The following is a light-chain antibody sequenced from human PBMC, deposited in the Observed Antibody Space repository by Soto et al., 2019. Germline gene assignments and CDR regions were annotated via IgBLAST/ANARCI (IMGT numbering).Light chain of an antibody. CDR2: AAS. CDR3: QQSYSPPPIT. V-gene: IGKV1-39*01. J-gene: IGKJ5*01. Sequence: DIQMTQSPSSLSASVGDRGTITCRASKTISNYLNWYQKKPGKVPQLLIYAASTLQRGVPSRFSGSGSGTDFTLTIGSLQPEDSATYYCQQSYSPPPITFGQGTRLEIK. CDR1: KTISNY.